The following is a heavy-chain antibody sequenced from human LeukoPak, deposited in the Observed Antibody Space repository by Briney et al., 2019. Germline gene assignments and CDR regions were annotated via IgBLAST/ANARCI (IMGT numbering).Heavy chain of an antibody. D-gene: IGHD2-2*01. J-gene: IGHJ5*02. CDR3: AKLPREYCSSTSCPNWFDT. CDR1: GLTFSAYA. CDR2: LSASGGTT. V-gene: IGHV3-23*01. Sequence: PGGSLRLSCSASGLTFSAYAMTWVRQAPGEGLEWVSALSASGGTTYYADSVKGRFTTSRDNSKNTLYLQMNSLRAEDTAIYYCAKLPREYCSSTSCPNWFDTWGLGTLVTVSS.